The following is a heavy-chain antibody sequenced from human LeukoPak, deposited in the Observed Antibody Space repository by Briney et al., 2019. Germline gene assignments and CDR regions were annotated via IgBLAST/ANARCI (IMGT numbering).Heavy chain of an antibody. D-gene: IGHD2-15*01. J-gene: IGHJ4*02. CDR2: IYSSGTT. Sequence: GGSLRLSCAASGFTVSSNYMSWVRQAPGKGLEWVSLIYSSGTTFHADSVRGRFSISRDNAKNSLYLQMNSLRAEDTALYYCVRGRPGGVGELGYWGPGTLVTVSS. CDR3: VRGRPGGVGELGY. CDR1: GFTVSSNY. V-gene: IGHV3-53*01.